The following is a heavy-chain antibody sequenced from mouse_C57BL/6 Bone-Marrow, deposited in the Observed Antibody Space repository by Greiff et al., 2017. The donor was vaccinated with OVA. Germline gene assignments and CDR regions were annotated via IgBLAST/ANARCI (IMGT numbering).Heavy chain of an antibody. CDR1: GYTFTDYY. Sequence: VQLQQSGPELVKPGASVKISCKASGYTFTDYYMNWVKQSHGKSLEWIGDINPNNGGTSYNQKFKGKATLTVDKSSSTAYMELRSLTSEDSAVYYCARWGYYGSSYYWGQGTTLTVSS. V-gene: IGHV1-26*01. CDR3: ARWGYYGSSYY. J-gene: IGHJ2*01. D-gene: IGHD1-1*01. CDR2: INPNNGGT.